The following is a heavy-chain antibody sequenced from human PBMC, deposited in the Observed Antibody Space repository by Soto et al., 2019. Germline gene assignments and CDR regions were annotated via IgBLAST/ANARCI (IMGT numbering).Heavy chain of an antibody. Sequence: PSETLSLTCAVYGGSFSGYYWSWIRQPPGKGLEWIGEINHSGSTNYNPSLKSRVTISVDTSKNQFSLKLSSVTAADTAVYYCARSIIVVVPAAKSFGMDVWGQGT. J-gene: IGHJ6*02. V-gene: IGHV4-34*01. CDR3: ARSIIVVVPAAKSFGMDV. CDR2: INHSGST. D-gene: IGHD2-2*01. CDR1: GGSFSGYY.